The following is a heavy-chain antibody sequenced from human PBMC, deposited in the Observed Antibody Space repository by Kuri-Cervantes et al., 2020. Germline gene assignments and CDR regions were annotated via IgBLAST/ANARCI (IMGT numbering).Heavy chain of an antibody. Sequence: LSLTCAASGFTFSSYAMSWVRQAPGKGLEWVGRIKSKTDGGTTDYAAPVKGRFTISRDDSKNTLYLQMNSLKTEDTAVYYCTTDKELYYDFWSGYYRTFDYWGQGTLVTVSS. CDR1: GFTFSSYA. D-gene: IGHD3-3*01. CDR3: TTDKELYYDFWSGYYRTFDY. CDR2: IKSKTDGGTT. J-gene: IGHJ4*02. V-gene: IGHV3-15*01.